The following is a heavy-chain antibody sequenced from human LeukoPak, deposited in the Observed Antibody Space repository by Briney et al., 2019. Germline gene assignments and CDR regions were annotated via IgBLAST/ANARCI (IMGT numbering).Heavy chain of an antibody. Sequence: PGGSLRLSCAASGFFFNTNAMSWVRQAPGMGLEWVAAIGNSDETYYADSVKGRFTISRDNAKNSLYLQMNSLRAEDTAVYYCARSYCSGGSCTQIDYWGQGTLVTVSS. CDR3: ARSYCSGGSCTQIDY. D-gene: IGHD2-15*01. CDR1: GFFFNTNA. CDR2: IGNSDET. J-gene: IGHJ4*02. V-gene: IGHV3-23*01.